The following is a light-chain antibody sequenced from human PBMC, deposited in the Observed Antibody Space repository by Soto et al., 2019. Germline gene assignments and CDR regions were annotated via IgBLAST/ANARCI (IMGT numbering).Light chain of an antibody. CDR2: GTS. CDR1: SSTIGAGYA. V-gene: IGLV1-40*01. J-gene: IGLJ1*01. Sequence: QSVLTQPPSVSGAPGQRVTISCTGSSSTIGAGYAVHWYQQLPGTAPTLLIYGTSNRPSGVPDRFSGSKSGTSASLAITGLQAEDEADYYCQSYDSSLSGYVFGTGTKVTVL. CDR3: QSYDSSLSGYV.